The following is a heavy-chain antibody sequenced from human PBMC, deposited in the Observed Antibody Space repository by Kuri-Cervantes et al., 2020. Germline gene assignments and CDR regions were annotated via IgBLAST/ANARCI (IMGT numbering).Heavy chain of an antibody. V-gene: IGHV3-9*01. CDR3: AKAAYYYYMDV. J-gene: IGHJ6*03. CDR1: GFTFSSYG. Sequence: GGSLRLSCAASGFTFSSYGMHWVRQAPGKGLEWVSGISWNSGSIGYADSVKGRFTISRDNAKNSLYLQMNSLRAEDTALYYCAKAAYYYYMDVWGKGTTVTVSS. CDR2: ISWNSGSI. D-gene: IGHD2-15*01.